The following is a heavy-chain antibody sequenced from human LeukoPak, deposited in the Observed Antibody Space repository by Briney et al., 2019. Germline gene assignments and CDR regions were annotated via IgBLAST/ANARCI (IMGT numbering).Heavy chain of an antibody. J-gene: IGHJ4*02. D-gene: IGHD3-22*01. CDR3: ARGITGSGSINPGFDY. Sequence: SETLSLTCAVYGGSFSGYYWSWIRQPPGKGLEWIGEINHSGSTNYNPSLKSRVTISVDTSKNQFSLKLSSVTAADTAVYYCARGITGSGSINPGFDYWGQGTLVTDSS. CDR2: INHSGST. V-gene: IGHV4-34*01. CDR1: GGSFSGYY.